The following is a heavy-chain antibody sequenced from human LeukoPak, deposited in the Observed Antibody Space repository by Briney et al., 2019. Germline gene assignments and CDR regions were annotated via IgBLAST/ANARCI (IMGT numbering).Heavy chain of an antibody. CDR2: ISYDGNNK. CDR1: GFTFSSCA. CDR3: ARSGRWLGYFDY. V-gene: IGHV3-30*04. D-gene: IGHD6-19*01. J-gene: IGHJ4*02. Sequence: GGSLRLSCAASGFTFSSCAVHWVRQAPGRGLEWVAAISYDGNNKYYADSVKGRFTISRVNSRDTLYLQMSSLKTEDTAVYYCARSGRWLGYFDYWGQGTLATVSS.